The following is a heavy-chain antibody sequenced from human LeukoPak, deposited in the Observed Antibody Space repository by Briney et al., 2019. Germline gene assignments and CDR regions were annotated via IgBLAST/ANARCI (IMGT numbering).Heavy chain of an antibody. Sequence: SETLSLTCTVSGASFSGSTYYWGWIRQPPGKGLGWFGIIYYSGSTYYNPSLKSRVTMSVDTSKNQFSLKLSSVTAADTAVYYCARHAGGISATGTRPFDYWGQGTLVTVSS. CDR3: ARHAGGISATGTRPFDY. V-gene: IGHV4-39*01. CDR1: GASFSGSTYY. CDR2: IYYSGST. D-gene: IGHD6-13*01. J-gene: IGHJ4*02.